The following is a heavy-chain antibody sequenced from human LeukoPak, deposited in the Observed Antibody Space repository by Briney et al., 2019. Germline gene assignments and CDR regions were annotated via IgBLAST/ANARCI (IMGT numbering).Heavy chain of an antibody. Sequence: GGSLRLSCAASRFNVNNYWMHWVRQAPGKGLVWVSRINEDGRVTSYAGSVRGRFTISRDSVENTLHLQMNSLRAEDTAVYYCVKDFGGNSDYWGQGTLVTVPS. V-gene: IGHV3-74*01. CDR1: RFNVNNYW. J-gene: IGHJ4*02. CDR3: VKDFGGNSDY. D-gene: IGHD4-23*01. CDR2: INEDGRVT.